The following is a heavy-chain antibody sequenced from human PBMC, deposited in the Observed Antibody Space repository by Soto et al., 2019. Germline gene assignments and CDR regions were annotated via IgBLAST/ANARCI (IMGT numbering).Heavy chain of an antibody. CDR2: MSYDGSN. D-gene: IGHD2-8*01. Sequence: QVHLVESGGGVVQPGRSLRLSCAASGVTFSVYALHWVRQAPGKGLDWLATMSYDGSNYGDSMKGRITISRDNSKNTLLFEMNRLRAEDTGVYSCVREGLNDDALDLWGQGTMVTVSS. J-gene: IGHJ3*01. V-gene: IGHV3-30*14. CDR1: GVTFSVYA. CDR3: VREGLNDDALDL.